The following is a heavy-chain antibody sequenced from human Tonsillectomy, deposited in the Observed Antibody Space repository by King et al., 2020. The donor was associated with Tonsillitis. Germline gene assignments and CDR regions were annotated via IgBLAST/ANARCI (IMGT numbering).Heavy chain of an antibody. J-gene: IGHJ5*02. D-gene: IGHD3-22*01. V-gene: IGHV1-18*04. CDR3: ARGEGPYYYDSMGSGPFDP. CDR2: ISAYNGNT. CDR1: GYTFTSYG. Sequence: QLVQSGAEVKKPGASVKVSCKASGYTFTSYGISWVRQAPGQGLEWMGWISAYNGNTNYAQKLQGRVTMTTDTSTSTAYMELRSLRSDDTAVYYCARGEGPYYYDSMGSGPFDPWGQGTLVTVSS.